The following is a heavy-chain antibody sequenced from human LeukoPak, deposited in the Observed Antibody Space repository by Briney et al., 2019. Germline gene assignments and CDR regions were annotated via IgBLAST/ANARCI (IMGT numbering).Heavy chain of an antibody. V-gene: IGHV1-18*01. CDR1: GYTFTNYG. D-gene: IGHD2-2*01. Sequence: ASVKVSCKASGYTFTNYGITWVRQAPGQGLEWMGWISAYNGNTKYAQMLQGRVTMTTDASTSTAYMELSSLRSEDTAVYYCAREPQSYCSSTSCYAFFDYWGQGTLVTVSS. CDR2: ISAYNGNT. CDR3: AREPQSYCSSTSCYAFFDY. J-gene: IGHJ4*02.